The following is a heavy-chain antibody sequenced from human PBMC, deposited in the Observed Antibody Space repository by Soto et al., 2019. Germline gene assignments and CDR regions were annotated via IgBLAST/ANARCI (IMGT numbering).Heavy chain of an antibody. V-gene: IGHV3-23*01. CDR1: GFTFSSYA. CDR3: AKGTAAAGNTNYGMDV. D-gene: IGHD6-13*01. CDR2: ISGSGGST. J-gene: IGHJ6*02. Sequence: GGSLRLSCAVSGFTFSSYAMTWVRQAPGKGLEWVSVISGSGGSTYYADSVKGRFTISRDNSKNTLYLQMNSLRAEDTAVYYCAKGTAAAGNTNYGMDVWGQGTTVTVS.